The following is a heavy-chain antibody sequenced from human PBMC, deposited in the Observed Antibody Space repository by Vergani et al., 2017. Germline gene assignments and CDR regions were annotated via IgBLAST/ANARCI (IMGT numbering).Heavy chain of an antibody. CDR1: GFTFSSYA. V-gene: IGHV3-30-3*01. D-gene: IGHD4-17*01. CDR2: ISYDGSNK. J-gene: IGHJ4*02. CDR3: ASYGDYAGASLLDY. Sequence: VQLVESGGGLVQPGGSLRLSCAASGFTFSSYAMHWVRQAPGKGLEWVAVISYDGSNKYYADSVKGRFTISRDSSKNTLYLQMNSLRAEDTAVYYCASYGDYAGASLLDYWGQGTLVTVSS.